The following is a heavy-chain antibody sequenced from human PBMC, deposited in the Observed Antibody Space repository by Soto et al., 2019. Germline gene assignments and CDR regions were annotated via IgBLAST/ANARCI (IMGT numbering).Heavy chain of an antibody. CDR3: TRANWYSEY. Sequence: QVQLQESGPGLVKPSETLSLTCSVSGGSISNHYWSWIRQPPGKGLEWIGYIYYNGYTNYNPSLKSRVTMSVDTSRNQISMKLTTVTAADTAVYYCTRANWYSEYWGQGTLVTVSS. CDR1: GGSISNHY. D-gene: IGHD1-7*01. V-gene: IGHV4-59*11. J-gene: IGHJ4*02. CDR2: IYYNGYT.